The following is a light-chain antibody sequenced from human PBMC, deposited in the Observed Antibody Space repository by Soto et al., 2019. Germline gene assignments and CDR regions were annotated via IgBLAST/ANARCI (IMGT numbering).Light chain of an antibody. CDR2: TNN. CDR3: QSFDSSLGGYI. Sequence: QSVLTQPPSVSGAPGRTVTISCTGSSSNIGAGHDVHWYQQLPGTAPKLLIYTNNNRPSGVPDRFSGSKSGTSASLAITGLQAEDEADYYSQSFDSSLGGYIFGTGTKLTVL. V-gene: IGLV1-40*01. CDR1: SSNIGAGHD. J-gene: IGLJ1*01.